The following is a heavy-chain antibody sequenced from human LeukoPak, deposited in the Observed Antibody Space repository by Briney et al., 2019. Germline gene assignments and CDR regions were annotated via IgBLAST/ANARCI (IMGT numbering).Heavy chain of an antibody. Sequence: SETLSLTCTVSGGSISSGGYYWSWIRQHPGKGLEWIGYIYYSGSTYYNPSLKSRVTISVDTSKNQFSLKLSSVTAADTAVSYCARELVVVPAAGVDVWGKGTTVTVSS. V-gene: IGHV4-31*03. CDR3: ARELVVVPAAGVDV. J-gene: IGHJ6*04. CDR1: GGSISSGGYY. D-gene: IGHD2-2*01. CDR2: IYYSGST.